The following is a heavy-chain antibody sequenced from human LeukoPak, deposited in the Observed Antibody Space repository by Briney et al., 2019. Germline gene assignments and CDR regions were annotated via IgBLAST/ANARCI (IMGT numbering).Heavy chain of an antibody. CDR3: AKDRLDSGSYYFDY. V-gene: IGHV3-9*01. J-gene: IGHJ4*02. D-gene: IGHD1-26*01. Sequence: GGSLRLSCAASGFTVSSNYMSWVRQAPGKGLEWVSGISWNSGSIGYADSVKGRFTISRDNAKNSLYLQMNSLRAEDTALYYCAKDRLDSGSYYFDYWGQGTLVTVSS. CDR2: ISWNSGSI. CDR1: GFTVSSNY.